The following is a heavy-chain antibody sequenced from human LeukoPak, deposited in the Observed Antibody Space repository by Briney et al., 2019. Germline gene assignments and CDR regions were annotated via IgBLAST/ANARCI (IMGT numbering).Heavy chain of an antibody. D-gene: IGHD4-17*01. Sequence: SETLSLTCTVSGGSISSYYWSWIRQPPGKGLEWIGYIYYSGSTNYNPSLKSRVTITVDTSKNQFSLKLSSVTAADTAVYYCARGPYGDYVRLIAFDIWGQGTMVTVSS. CDR3: ARGPYGDYVRLIAFDI. V-gene: IGHV4-59*12. CDR2: IYYSGST. J-gene: IGHJ3*02. CDR1: GGSISSYY.